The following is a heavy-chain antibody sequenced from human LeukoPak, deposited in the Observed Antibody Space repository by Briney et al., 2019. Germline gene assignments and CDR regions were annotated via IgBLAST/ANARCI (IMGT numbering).Heavy chain of an antibody. J-gene: IGHJ4*02. D-gene: IGHD2-2*01. CDR1: GFTFSAYW. Sequence: PGGSLRLSCGVSGFTFSAYWMSWVRQAPGKGLEWVANIKLDGSEKYYMDSVKGRFTIFRDNANSSLYLQMSSLTSEDTAVYYCARVGSGCTTTSCFLSWSQGTLVTVSS. V-gene: IGHV3-7*01. CDR2: IKLDGSEK. CDR3: ARVGSGCTTTSCFLS.